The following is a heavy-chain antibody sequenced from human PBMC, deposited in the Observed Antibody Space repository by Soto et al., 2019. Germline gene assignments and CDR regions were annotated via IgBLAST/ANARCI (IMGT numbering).Heavy chain of an antibody. Sequence: EVQLVESGGGLVQPGGSLRLSCAASGFTFSSYWMHWVRQVPGKGLVWVSHIDSDGNSTTYGDSVKGRFTISRDNAKNTVYLQMNSLRADDTAVYYCVRDDVGVGIDYWGLGTLVTVSS. V-gene: IGHV3-74*03. J-gene: IGHJ4*02. CDR2: IDSDGNST. CDR3: VRDDVGVGIDY. D-gene: IGHD1-26*01. CDR1: GFTFSSYW.